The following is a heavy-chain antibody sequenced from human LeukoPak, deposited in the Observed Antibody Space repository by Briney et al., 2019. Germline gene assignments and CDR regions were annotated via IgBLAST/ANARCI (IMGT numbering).Heavy chain of an antibody. V-gene: IGHV3-30-3*01. J-gene: IGHJ4*02. CDR3: AKGELHFNTCSFDY. CDR2: ISYDGSNK. D-gene: IGHD1-26*01. CDR1: GFTFSSYA. Sequence: GGSLRLSCAASGFTFSSYAMHWVRQAPGKGLEWVAVISYDGSNKYYADSVKGRFTISRDNSRNTLYLQMDSLKTEDTAVYYCAKGELHFNTCSFDYWGQGTLVTVSS.